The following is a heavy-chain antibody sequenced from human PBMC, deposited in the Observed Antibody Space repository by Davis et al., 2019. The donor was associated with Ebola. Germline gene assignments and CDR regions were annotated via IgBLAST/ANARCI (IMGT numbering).Heavy chain of an antibody. CDR1: GGSFSGYY. Sequence: SETLSLTCAVYGGSFSGYYWSWIRQPPGKGLEWIGEINHSGSTNYNPSLQSRVTISVDTSKNQFSLKLSSVTAADTAVYYCARAVGRGAWFDPWGQGTLVTVSS. CDR2: INHSGST. J-gene: IGHJ5*02. V-gene: IGHV4-34*01. D-gene: IGHD3-10*01. CDR3: ARAVGRGAWFDP.